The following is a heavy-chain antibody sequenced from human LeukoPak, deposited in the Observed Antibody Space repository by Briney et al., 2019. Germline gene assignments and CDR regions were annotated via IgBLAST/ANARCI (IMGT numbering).Heavy chain of an antibody. CDR1: GYSFSTYW. V-gene: IGHV5-51*01. J-gene: IGHJ4*02. Sequence: PGESLKISCRGSGYSFSTYWIGWVRQLPGKGLEWMGIVYPGDSDTTYSPSFQGQVTISADKSISTTYLQWSSLKASDTAMYYCVLAGSGSYYFDYWGQGILVTVSS. D-gene: IGHD3-10*01. CDR2: VYPGDSDT. CDR3: VLAGSGSYYFDY.